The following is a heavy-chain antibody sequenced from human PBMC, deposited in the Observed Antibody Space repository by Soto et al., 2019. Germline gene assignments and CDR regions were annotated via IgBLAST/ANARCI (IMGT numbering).Heavy chain of an antibody. CDR1: GFTFSTYW. V-gene: IGHV3-74*01. Sequence: EVQLVESGGGLVQPGGSLRLSCAASGFTFSTYWMHWVRQVPGKGLVWVSHIDNDGISTTYADSVKGRFTISRDNAKNTLYLQMNSLRAEDTAVYXXVRXDXGLGIDYWGLGTLVTVSS. CDR2: IDNDGIST. CDR3: VRXDXGLGIDY. J-gene: IGHJ4*02. D-gene: IGHD1-26*01.